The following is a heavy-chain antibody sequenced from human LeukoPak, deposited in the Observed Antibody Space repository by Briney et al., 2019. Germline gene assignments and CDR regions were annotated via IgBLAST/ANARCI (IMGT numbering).Heavy chain of an antibody. J-gene: IGHJ6*02. CDR3: TRPRSASYCSYGMNV. Sequence: GGSLRLSCTASGFPFGDYAMSWVRQPPGKGLDWVGFIRSKAFGGTTESAASVQGRFTISREDSKSIAYLQMNSLKTEDTAVYYCTRPRSASYCSYGMNVWGQGTTVTVSS. D-gene: IGHD3-10*01. CDR2: IRSKAFGGTT. V-gene: IGHV3-49*04. CDR1: GFPFGDYA.